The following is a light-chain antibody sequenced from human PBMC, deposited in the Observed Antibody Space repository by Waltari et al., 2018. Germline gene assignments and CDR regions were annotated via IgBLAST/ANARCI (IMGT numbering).Light chain of an antibody. CDR3: ETGGHGTWV. CDR1: SGHSSNI. Sequence: QLVLTQSPSASASLGASVKLTCTLSSGHSSNIIAWLQQQPGKGPRYLMKVNSDGSHRKGDEIPDRFSGSISGAERYRAISSLQSEDEADYYCETGGHGTWVFGGGTKLTVL. J-gene: IGLJ3*02. V-gene: IGLV4-69*01. CDR2: VNSDGSH.